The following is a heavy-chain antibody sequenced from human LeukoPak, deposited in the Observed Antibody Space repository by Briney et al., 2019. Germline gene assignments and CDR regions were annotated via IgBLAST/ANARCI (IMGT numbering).Heavy chain of an antibody. V-gene: IGHV3-30*04. D-gene: IGHD2-21*02. CDR3: ARDVGGGDTFDY. J-gene: IGHJ4*02. CDR1: GYTLTELS. Sequence: SCKVSGYTLTELSMHWVRQAPGKGLEWVAVISYDGSDKYYADSVKGRFTISRDNSKNTLFLQMNSLRAEDTAVYFCARDVGGGDTFDYWGQGTLVTVSS. CDR2: ISYDGSDK.